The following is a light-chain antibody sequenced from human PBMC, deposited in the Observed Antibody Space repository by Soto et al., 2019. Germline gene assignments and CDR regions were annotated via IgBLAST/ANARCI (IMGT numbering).Light chain of an antibody. V-gene: IGKV1-39*01. Sequence: DIQMTQSPSSLSASVGDRVTITCRASQTISSYVNWYQQKPGRAPKLLIYAASNLQSGVPLRFSGSGSGTDFTLTISRLEPEDFAVYYCQQSGTFGQGTKVDIK. CDR1: QTISSY. CDR3: QQSGT. CDR2: AAS. J-gene: IGKJ1*01.